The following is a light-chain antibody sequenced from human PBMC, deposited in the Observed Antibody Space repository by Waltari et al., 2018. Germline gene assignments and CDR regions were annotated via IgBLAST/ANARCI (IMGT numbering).Light chain of an antibody. J-gene: IGLJ2*01. Sequence: SYELTQPPSVSVSPGQTARITCSGDALPKQHAYWYQQKPGQAPVLGIYKDSERPSGIPERFSGTSSGTTGTLTISGVQAEDEADYYCQSADSSGTNVVFGGGTKLTVL. CDR1: ALPKQH. V-gene: IGLV3-25*03. CDR2: KDS. CDR3: QSADSSGTNVV.